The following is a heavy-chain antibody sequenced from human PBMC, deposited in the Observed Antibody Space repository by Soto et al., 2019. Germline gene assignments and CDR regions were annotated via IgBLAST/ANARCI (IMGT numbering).Heavy chain of an antibody. CDR1: GGSISSGGYS. Sequence: QLQLQESGSGLVKPSQTLSLTCAVSGGSISSGGYSWSWIRQPPGKGLEWIGYIYHGESTYYNSSLKSRVTISVDRSKNQFSLKLSSVTAADTAVYYCVRVEGGIFDYWGQGTLVTVSS. J-gene: IGHJ4*02. CDR2: IYHGEST. D-gene: IGHD1-1*01. V-gene: IGHV4-30-2*01. CDR3: VRVEGGIFDY.